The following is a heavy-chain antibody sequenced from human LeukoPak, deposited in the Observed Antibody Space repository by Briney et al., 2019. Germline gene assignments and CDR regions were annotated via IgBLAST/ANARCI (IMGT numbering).Heavy chain of an antibody. D-gene: IGHD2-15*01. Sequence: SETLSLTCTVSGGSISSSSYYWGWIRQPPGKGLEWIGSIYYRGSSYYNPSLKSRVTISVDTSKNQFSLKLSSVTAADTAVYYCARHDCSGGSSYPDYWGQGTLVTVSS. CDR1: GGSISSSSYY. V-gene: IGHV4-39*01. CDR3: ARHDCSGGSSYPDY. CDR2: IYYRGSS. J-gene: IGHJ4*02.